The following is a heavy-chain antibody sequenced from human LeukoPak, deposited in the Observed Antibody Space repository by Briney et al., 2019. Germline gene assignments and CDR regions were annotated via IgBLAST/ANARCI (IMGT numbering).Heavy chain of an antibody. CDR2: IYYSGST. V-gene: IGHV4-59*01. J-gene: IGHJ1*01. CDR1: GGSISSYY. CDR3: ARVADYYDSSGYLHAEYFQH. D-gene: IGHD3-22*01. Sequence: SETLSLTRTVSGGSISSYYWSWIRQPPGKGLEWIGYIYYSGSTNYNPSLKSRVTISVDTSKNQFSLKLSSVTAADTAVYYCARVADYYDSSGYLHAEYFQHWGQGTLVTVSS.